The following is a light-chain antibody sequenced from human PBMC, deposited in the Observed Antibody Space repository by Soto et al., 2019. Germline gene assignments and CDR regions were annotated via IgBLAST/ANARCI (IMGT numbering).Light chain of an antibody. CDR2: WAS. Sequence: DIVMTQSPDSLAVSLGARATINCKSSQSVLSTSNNKNFLAWYQQKPGQPPRLLIYWASTRESGVPDRFSGGGSGTDFTLTISSLQAEDVAVYYCQQYYTSWWTFGQGTKVEIK. CDR3: QQYYTSWWT. CDR1: QSVLSTSNNKNF. J-gene: IGKJ1*01. V-gene: IGKV4-1*01.